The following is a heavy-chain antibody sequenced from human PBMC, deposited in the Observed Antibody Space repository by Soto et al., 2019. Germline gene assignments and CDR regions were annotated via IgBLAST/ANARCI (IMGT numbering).Heavy chain of an antibody. J-gene: IGHJ5*02. Sequence: EVQLLESGGGLVQPGGSLRLSCAVSGFSFSTYAMSWVRQAPGKGLEWVSGISAGGGNTYYADSVRGRSTISRDNSKDTLYLQINSLRAEDTAFYYCAKHAEYQLVSWFDPWGQGTLVTVSS. CDR2: ISAGGGNT. CDR1: GFSFSTYA. CDR3: AKHAEYQLVSWFDP. D-gene: IGHD2-2*01. V-gene: IGHV3-23*01.